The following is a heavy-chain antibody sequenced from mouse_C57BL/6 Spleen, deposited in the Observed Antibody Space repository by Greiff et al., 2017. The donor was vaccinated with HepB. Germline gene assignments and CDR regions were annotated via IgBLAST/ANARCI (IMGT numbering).Heavy chain of an antibody. V-gene: IGHV1-66*01. CDR2: IYPGSGNT. Sequence: VKLQESGPELVKPGASVKISCKASGYSFTSYYIHWVKQRPGQGLEWIGWIYPGSGNTKYNEKFKGKATLTADTSSSTAYMQLSSLTSEDSAVYYCAREDFGGYYAMDYWGQGTSVTVSS. J-gene: IGHJ4*01. CDR3: AREDFGGYYAMDY. CDR1: GYSFTSYY.